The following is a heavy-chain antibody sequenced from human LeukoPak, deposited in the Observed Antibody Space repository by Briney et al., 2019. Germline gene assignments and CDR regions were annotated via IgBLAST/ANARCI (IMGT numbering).Heavy chain of an antibody. Sequence: PVGSLRLSCAASGFTFSSYWMSWVRQAPGKGLEWLANIKQDGSEKYYVDSVKGRFTISRDNAKNSLYLQMNSLRAEDTAVYYCARGYCSSTSCYHFDYWGQGTLVTVSS. J-gene: IGHJ4*02. CDR1: GFTFSSYW. CDR3: ARGYCSSTSCYHFDY. D-gene: IGHD2-2*01. V-gene: IGHV3-7*04. CDR2: IKQDGSEK.